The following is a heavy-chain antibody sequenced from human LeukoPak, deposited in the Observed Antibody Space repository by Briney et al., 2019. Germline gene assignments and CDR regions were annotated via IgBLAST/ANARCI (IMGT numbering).Heavy chain of an antibody. J-gene: IGHJ4*02. CDR3: AKDSYYYGSGSYFIRYFDY. CDR2: ISYDGSNK. CDR1: GFTFSSYG. D-gene: IGHD3-10*01. V-gene: IGHV3-30*18. Sequence: GGSLRLSCAASGFTFSSYGMHWVRQAPGKGLEGVAVISYDGSNKYYADSVKGRFTLSRDNSKNTLYLQMNSLRAENTAVYYCAKDSYYYGSGSYFIRYFDYWGQGTQVTVSS.